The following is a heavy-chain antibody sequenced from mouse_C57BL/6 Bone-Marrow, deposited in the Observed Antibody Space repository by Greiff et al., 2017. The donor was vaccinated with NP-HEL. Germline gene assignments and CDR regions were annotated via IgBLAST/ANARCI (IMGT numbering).Heavy chain of an antibody. J-gene: IGHJ2*01. Sequence: QVQLQQSGAELVKPGASVKISCKASGYAFSSYWMNWVKQRPGKGLEWIGQIYPGDGDTNYNGKFKGKATLTADKSSSTAYMQLSSLTSEYSAVDFCARYNRSSYYCDYWGQGTTLTVSS. CDR1: GYAFSSYW. V-gene: IGHV1-80*01. CDR2: IYPGDGDT. D-gene: IGHD1-1*01. CDR3: ARYNRSSYYCDY.